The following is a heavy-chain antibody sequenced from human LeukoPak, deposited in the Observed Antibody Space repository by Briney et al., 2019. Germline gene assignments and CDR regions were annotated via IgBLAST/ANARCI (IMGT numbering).Heavy chain of an antibody. CDR2: IYYSGST. J-gene: IGHJ3*02. V-gene: IGHV4-59*01. CDR1: GGSISSYY. D-gene: IGHD4-23*01. CDR3: ARYTITTVGDDAFDI. Sequence: SETLSLTCTVSGGSISSYYWSWIRQPPGKGLEWIGYIYYSGSTNYNPSLKSRVTISVDTSKNQFSLKLSSVTAADTAVYYCARYTITTVGDDAFDIWGQGTMVTVSS.